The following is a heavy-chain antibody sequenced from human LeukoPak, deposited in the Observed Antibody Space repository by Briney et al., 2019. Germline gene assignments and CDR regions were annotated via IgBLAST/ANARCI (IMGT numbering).Heavy chain of an antibody. Sequence: ASVKVSCKASGYTFTDYYMHWVRQAPGQGLEWMGWINPNSGGTNYAQKFQGRVTMTRDTSISTAYMELSRLRSDDTAVYYCARDRRGGSGSYEGNWFDPWGQGTLVTVSS. CDR3: ARDRRGGSGSYEGNWFDP. J-gene: IGHJ5*02. CDR2: INPNSGGT. D-gene: IGHD3-10*01. V-gene: IGHV1-2*02. CDR1: GYTFTDYY.